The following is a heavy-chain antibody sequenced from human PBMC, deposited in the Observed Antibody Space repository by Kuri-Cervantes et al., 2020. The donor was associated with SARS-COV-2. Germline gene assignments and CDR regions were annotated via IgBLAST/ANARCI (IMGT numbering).Heavy chain of an antibody. V-gene: IGHV1-69*13. Sequence: SVKVSCKASGATFSTYGFSWVRQAPGQGLEWMGGIIPFFGTPNYAQKSEGRVTITADESTSTAYMEMSSLRFEDTAVYFCATGTFTVTPDYWGQGTLVTVSS. J-gene: IGHJ4*02. CDR2: IIPFFGTP. CDR3: ATGTFTVTPDY. D-gene: IGHD4-17*01. CDR1: GATFSTYG.